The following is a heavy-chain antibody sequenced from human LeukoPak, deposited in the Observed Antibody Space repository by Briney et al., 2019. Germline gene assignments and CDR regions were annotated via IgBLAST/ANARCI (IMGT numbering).Heavy chain of an antibody. Sequence: GGSLRLSCAASGFTFSSYAMSWVRQAPGKGLEWVSAISGSGGSTYYADSVKGRFTISRDNSKNTLYLQMNSLRAEDMAVYYCAKPPRGSSFYYYYMDVWGKGTTVTVSS. J-gene: IGHJ6*03. CDR1: GFTFSSYA. V-gene: IGHV3-23*01. CDR2: ISGSGGST. CDR3: AKPPRGSSFYYYYMDV. D-gene: IGHD6-6*01.